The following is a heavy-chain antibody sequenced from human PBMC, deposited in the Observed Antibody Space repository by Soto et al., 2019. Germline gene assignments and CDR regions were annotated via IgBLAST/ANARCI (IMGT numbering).Heavy chain of an antibody. D-gene: IGHD6-13*01. Sequence: SETLSLTCTVSGGSISSYYWSWIRQPPGKGLEWIGYIYYSGSTNYNPSLKSRVTISVDTSKNQFSLKLSSVTAADTAVYYCARDPGIAAAGPYNWFDPWGQGTLVTVSS. CDR3: ARDPGIAAAGPYNWFDP. CDR2: IYYSGST. J-gene: IGHJ5*02. V-gene: IGHV4-59*01. CDR1: GGSISSYY.